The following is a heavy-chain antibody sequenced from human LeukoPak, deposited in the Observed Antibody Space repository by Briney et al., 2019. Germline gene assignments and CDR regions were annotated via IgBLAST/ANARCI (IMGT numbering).Heavy chain of an antibody. J-gene: IGHJ4*02. V-gene: IGHV3-74*01. CDR3: AREKLDSSGYYLDY. Sequence: GGSLRLSCAASGFTFSSYWMYWVRQAPGKGLVWVSRINSDGSSTSYADSVKGRFTISRDNAKNTLYLQMNSLRAEDTAVYYCAREKLDSSGYYLDYWGQGTLVTVSS. CDR1: GFTFSSYW. D-gene: IGHD3-22*01. CDR2: INSDGSST.